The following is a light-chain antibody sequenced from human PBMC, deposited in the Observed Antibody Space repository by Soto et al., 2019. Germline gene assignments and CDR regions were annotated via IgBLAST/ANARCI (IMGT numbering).Light chain of an antibody. Sequence: QSALTQPASVSGSPGQSITISCTGTSSDVGGYNFVSWYQHHPGKAPKLIIYDVSNRPSGVSNRFSDSKSGNTASLTISGLQAEDEADYYCTSYTSSFTYVFGTGTKVTVL. CDR1: SSDVGGYNF. V-gene: IGLV2-14*03. CDR2: DVS. CDR3: TSYTSSFTYV. J-gene: IGLJ1*01.